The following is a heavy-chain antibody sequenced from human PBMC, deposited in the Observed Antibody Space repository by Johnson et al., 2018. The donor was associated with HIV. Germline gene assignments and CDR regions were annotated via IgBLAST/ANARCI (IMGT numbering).Heavy chain of an antibody. Sequence: QVQLVESGGGVVQPGRSLRLSCAASGFTLSDYYMSWVRQAPGKGLEWVSYISSRDSTIYYADSVKGRFTISRDNAKNSLYLQMNSLRAEDTALYYCAKSLGAMGPDAFDIWGQGTMVTVSS. V-gene: IGHV3-11*01. CDR3: AKSLGAMGPDAFDI. J-gene: IGHJ3*02. CDR1: GFTLSDYY. CDR2: ISSRDSTI. D-gene: IGHD3-16*02.